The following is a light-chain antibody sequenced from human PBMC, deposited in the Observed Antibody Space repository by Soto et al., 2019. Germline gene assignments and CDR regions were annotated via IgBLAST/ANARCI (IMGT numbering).Light chain of an antibody. V-gene: IGKV1-5*03. Sequence: DIQMTQSPSSLSASVVDRVTITCQASQNINNYLNWYQQKPGKAPKLLIYKASTLKSGVPSRFSGSGSGTEFTLTISSLQPDDFATYYCQNYNSYSEEFGQGTKVDIK. CDR1: QNINNY. CDR2: KAS. CDR3: QNYNSYSEE. J-gene: IGKJ1*01.